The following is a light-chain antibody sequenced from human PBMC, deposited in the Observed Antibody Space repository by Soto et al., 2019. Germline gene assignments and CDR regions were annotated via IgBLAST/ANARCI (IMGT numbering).Light chain of an antibody. CDR3: QQYGSSSYT. CDR2: GAS. Sequence: EIVLTQSPGTLSLSPGERATLSCRASQSVSSSYLAWYQQKPGQAPRLLIYGASSRATGIPDRFSGIGSGTDFTLTISTLEPDAFAVYYCQQYGSSSYTFGQGTKLEIK. CDR1: QSVSSSY. J-gene: IGKJ2*01. V-gene: IGKV3-20*01.